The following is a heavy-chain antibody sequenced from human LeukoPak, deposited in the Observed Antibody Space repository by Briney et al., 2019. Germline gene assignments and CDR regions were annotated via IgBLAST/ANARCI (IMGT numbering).Heavy chain of an antibody. CDR1: GYTFTGYY. D-gene: IGHD1-26*01. Sequence: ASVNVSCTASGYTFTGYYMHWVRQAPGQGLEWMGWINPDSGGTNYAQKFQGRVTMTRDTSISTAYTELSRLGSDDTAVYYCARDDGGSYVHWGQGTLVTVSS. CDR3: ARDDGGSYVH. J-gene: IGHJ4*02. V-gene: IGHV1-2*02. CDR2: INPDSGGT.